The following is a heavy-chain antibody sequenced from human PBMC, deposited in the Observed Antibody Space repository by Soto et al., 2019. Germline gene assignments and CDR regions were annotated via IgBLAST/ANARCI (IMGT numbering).Heavy chain of an antibody. J-gene: IGHJ6*02. Sequence: PGGSRRRSCAASGFTFSSYAMHWVRQAPGKGLAWVAVISYDGSNKYYADSVKGRFTISRDNSKNTLYLQMNSLRAEDTAVYYCARDFVVVVPAATYYYGMDVWGQGTTVTVSS. CDR1: GFTFSSYA. D-gene: IGHD2-2*01. CDR3: ARDFVVVVPAATYYYGMDV. V-gene: IGHV3-30-3*01. CDR2: ISYDGSNK.